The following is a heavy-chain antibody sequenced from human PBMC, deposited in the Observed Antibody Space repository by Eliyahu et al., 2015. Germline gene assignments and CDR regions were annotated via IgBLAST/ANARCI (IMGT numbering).Heavy chain of an antibody. CDR1: GFSFXTSGVG. D-gene: IGHD3-22*01. J-gene: IGHJ4*02. V-gene: IGHV2-5*01. CDR3: ARVYYYDSSSYTPDY. Sequence: QITLKESGRTLVKPTQTLTLTCTFSGFSFXTSGVGVGWIRQPPGKALEWLALIYWNDDKSYSPSLKSRLTITKDTSKNQVVLTMTNMDPVDTATYYCARVYYYDSSSYTPDYWGQGTLVTVSS. CDR2: IYWNDDK.